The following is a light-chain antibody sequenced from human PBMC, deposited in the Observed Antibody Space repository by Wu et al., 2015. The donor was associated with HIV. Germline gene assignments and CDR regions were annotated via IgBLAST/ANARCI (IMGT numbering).Light chain of an antibody. Sequence: EIVLTQFPGTLSLSPGERATLSCRASQSVTDNYLSWYQQKLGQAPRLLIYGASTRATGIPDRFSGSGSGTDFTLTISSLEPEDFAVYYCQQRSNWPRGTFGQGTKVEIK. CDR2: GAS. J-gene: IGKJ1*01. V-gene: IGKV3D-20*02. CDR3: QQRSNWPRGT. CDR1: QSVTDNY.